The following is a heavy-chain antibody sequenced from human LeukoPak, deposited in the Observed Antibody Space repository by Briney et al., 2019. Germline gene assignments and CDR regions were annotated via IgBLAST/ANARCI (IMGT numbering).Heavy chain of an antibody. Sequence: GGSLRLSCAASGFTFSNYDMHWVRQAPGKGLQWVAGILSRGRNDYYADSVRGRFIITRDNSKNTLFLQMSSLRPEDTAVYFCARGLPGGFDYWGQGTLVTVSS. CDR1: GFTFSNYD. CDR2: ILSRGRND. J-gene: IGHJ4*02. CDR3: ARGLPGGFDY. V-gene: IGHV3-30*15. D-gene: IGHD3-16*01.